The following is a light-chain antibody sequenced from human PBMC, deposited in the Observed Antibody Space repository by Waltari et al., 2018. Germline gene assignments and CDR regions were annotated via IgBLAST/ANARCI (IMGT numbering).Light chain of an antibody. CDR1: RNDVGAYDC. V-gene: IGLV2-14*03. J-gene: IGLJ3*02. CDR3: ASKTDNAAVL. CDR2: DVH. Sequence: QSALPQPASVSVSPGQSITISCTVTRNDVGAYDCVSWYQPHPGKVPQLLIYDVHNRPSGASDRFSGSKSGNTASLTISGLQAGDEADYYCASKTDNAAVLFGGGTKVTVL.